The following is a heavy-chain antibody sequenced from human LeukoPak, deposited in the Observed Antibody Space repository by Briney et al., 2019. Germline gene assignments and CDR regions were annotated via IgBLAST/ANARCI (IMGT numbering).Heavy chain of an antibody. CDR3: ARHYGSGSYFDY. V-gene: IGHV3-53*01. CDR2: IHSGGST. D-gene: IGHD3-10*01. Sequence: GGSLRVSCAASGFTVSRNYMSWVRQAPGKGLEWVSVIHSGGSTYYADSVKGRFTISRDNSKNTLFLQMNSLRAEDTAVYYRARHYGSGSYFDYWGQGTLVTVSS. CDR1: GFTVSRNY. J-gene: IGHJ4*02.